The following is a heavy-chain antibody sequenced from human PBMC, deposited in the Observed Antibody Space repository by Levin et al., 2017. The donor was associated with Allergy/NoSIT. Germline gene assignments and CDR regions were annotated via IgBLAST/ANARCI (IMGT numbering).Heavy chain of an antibody. CDR3: ARAITMVRGVAGWFDP. V-gene: IGHV4-30-4*01. D-gene: IGHD3-10*01. CDR2: IYYSGST. CDR1: GGSISSGDYY. J-gene: IGHJ5*02. Sequence: LRLSCTVSGGSISSGDYYWSWIRQPPGKGLEWIGYIYYSGSTYYNPSLKSRVTISVDTSKNQFSLKLSSVTAADTAVYYCARAITMVRGVAGWFDPWGQGTLVTVSS.